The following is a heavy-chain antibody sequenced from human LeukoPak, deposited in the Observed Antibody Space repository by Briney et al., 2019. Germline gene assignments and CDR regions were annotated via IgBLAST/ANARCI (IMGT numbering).Heavy chain of an antibody. CDR3: AKDVLGYCSSTSCYGDDNWFDR. Sequence: PGGSLRLSCAASGFTFSSYAMSWVRQAPGKGLEWVSAISGSGGSTYYADSVKGRFTISRDNFKNTLYLQMNSLRAEDTAVYYCAKDVLGYCSSTSCYGDDNWFDRGGQGTLGTVSA. CDR1: GFTFSSYA. J-gene: IGHJ5*02. D-gene: IGHD2-2*01. CDR2: ISGSGGST. V-gene: IGHV3-23*01.